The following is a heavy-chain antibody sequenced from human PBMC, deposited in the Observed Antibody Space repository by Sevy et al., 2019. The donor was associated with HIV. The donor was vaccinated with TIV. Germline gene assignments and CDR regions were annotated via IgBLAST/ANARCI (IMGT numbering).Heavy chain of an antibody. CDR3: AKAKMATIRSSVASAFDI. CDR2: ISWNSGSI. CDR1: GFTFDDYA. V-gene: IGHV3-9*01. J-gene: IGHJ3*02. Sequence: GGSLRLSCVASGFTFDDYAMHWVRQAPGKGLEWVSGISWNSGSIGYADSVKGRFTISRDNAKNSLYLQMNSLRAEDTALYYCAKAKMATIRSSVASAFDIWGQGTMVTVSS. D-gene: IGHD5-12*01.